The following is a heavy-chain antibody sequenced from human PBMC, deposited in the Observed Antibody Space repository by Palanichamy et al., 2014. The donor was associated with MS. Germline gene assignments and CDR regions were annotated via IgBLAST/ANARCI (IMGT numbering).Heavy chain of an antibody. D-gene: IGHD4-17*01. J-gene: IGHJ4*02. CDR1: GFTFSSYG. CDR2: ISYDGRNK. V-gene: IGHV3-30*18. CDR3: AKELTTVTTSYFDY. Sequence: QVQLVESGGGVVQPGRSLRLSCAASGFTFSSYGMHWVRQAPGKGLEWVAVISYDGRNKYYADSVKGRFTISRDKSKNTLYLQMNSLRREDTAIYYCAKELTTVTTSYFDYWGQGTLVTVSS.